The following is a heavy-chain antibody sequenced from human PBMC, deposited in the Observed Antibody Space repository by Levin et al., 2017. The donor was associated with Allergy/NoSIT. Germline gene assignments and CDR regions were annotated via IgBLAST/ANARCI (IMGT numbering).Heavy chain of an antibody. CDR3: ARVIAAAGADY. D-gene: IGHD6-13*01. J-gene: IGHJ4*02. V-gene: IGHV3-21*01. CDR2: ISSSSSYI. Sequence: GGSLRLSCAASGFTFSSYTMNWVRQAPGKGLEWVSSISSSSSYIYYADSVKGRFTISRDNAKNSLYLQMNSLRAEDTAVYYCARVIAAAGADYWGQGTLVTVSS. CDR1: GFTFSSYT.